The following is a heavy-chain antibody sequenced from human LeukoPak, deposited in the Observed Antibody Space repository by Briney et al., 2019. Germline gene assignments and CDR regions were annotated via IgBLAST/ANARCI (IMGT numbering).Heavy chain of an antibody. D-gene: IGHD5-18*01. V-gene: IGHV1-69*13. Sequence: SVTVSCTASGGTFSSYAISWVRQAPGQGLEWMGGIIPIFGTANYAQKFQGRVTITADESTSTAYMELSSLRSEDTAVYYCARSGYSYGFREYYFDYWGQGTLVTVSS. CDR1: GGTFSSYA. J-gene: IGHJ4*02. CDR3: ARSGYSYGFREYYFDY. CDR2: IIPIFGTA.